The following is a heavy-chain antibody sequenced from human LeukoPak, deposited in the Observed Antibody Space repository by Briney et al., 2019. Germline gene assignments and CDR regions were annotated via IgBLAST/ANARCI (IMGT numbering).Heavy chain of an antibody. CDR3: ARDFEHCTGRGCYALFDY. Sequence: ASVEVSCKASGYTLTNYGISWVRQAPGQGLEWMGWISAYNGDTKYAQKVQGRVTMTTDKATSTAYMELRSLRSDDTAVYYCARDFEHCTGRGCYALFDYWGQGTLVTVSS. J-gene: IGHJ4*02. V-gene: IGHV1-18*01. D-gene: IGHD2-8*02. CDR1: GYTLTNYG. CDR2: ISAYNGDT.